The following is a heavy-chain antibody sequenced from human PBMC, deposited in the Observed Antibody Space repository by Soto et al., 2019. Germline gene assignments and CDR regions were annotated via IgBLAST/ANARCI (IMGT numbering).Heavy chain of an antibody. CDR1: GYSFTSYA. J-gene: IGHJ4*02. CDR2: INAGNGNT. CDR3: ATRNCSGGSCYADY. Sequence: GASGKVSCKASGYSFTSYAMHWVRQAPGQRLEWMGWINAGNGNTKYAQKFQGRVTITADKSTSTAYMELSSLRSEDTAVYYCATRNCSGGSCYADYWGQGTLVTVSS. V-gene: IGHV1-3*01. D-gene: IGHD2-15*01.